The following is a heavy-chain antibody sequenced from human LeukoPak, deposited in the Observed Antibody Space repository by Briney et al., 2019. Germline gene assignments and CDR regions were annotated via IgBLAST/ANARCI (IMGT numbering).Heavy chain of an antibody. CDR1: GGSISSGGYS. Sequence: SETLSLTCAVSGGSISSGGYSWSWIRQPPGKGLEWIGYIYHSGSTYYNPSLKSRVTISVDTFKKQFSLKLSSVTAADTAVYYCARVERVLRSFDIWGQGTMVTVSP. D-gene: IGHD2-21*01. J-gene: IGHJ3*02. V-gene: IGHV4-30-2*01. CDR2: IYHSGST. CDR3: ARVERVLRSFDI.